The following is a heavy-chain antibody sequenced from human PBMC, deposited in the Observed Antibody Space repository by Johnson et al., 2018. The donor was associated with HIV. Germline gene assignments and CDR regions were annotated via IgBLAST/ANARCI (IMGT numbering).Heavy chain of an antibody. Sequence: VQLVESGGGVVQPGGSLRLSCAASGFTFSDYYMSWVRQAPGKGLEWVANIKQDGSEKYYVDSVKGRFTISSDNAKNSMYLQMNSLRAEDTAVYYCARSGSYYGAFDIWGQGTMVTVSS. CDR1: GFTFSDYY. CDR3: ARSGSYYGAFDI. J-gene: IGHJ3*02. V-gene: IGHV3-7*01. CDR2: IKQDGSEK. D-gene: IGHD1-26*01.